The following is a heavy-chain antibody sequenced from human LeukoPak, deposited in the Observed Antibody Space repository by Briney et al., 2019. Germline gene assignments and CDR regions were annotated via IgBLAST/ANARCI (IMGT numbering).Heavy chain of an antibody. CDR3: AREVPRCSSTSCYYYYYYYGMDV. CDR2: IIPIFGTA. Sequence: SVKVSCKASGYTFTSYYMHWVRQAPGQGLEWMGGIIPIFGTANYAQKFQGRVTITADESTSTAYMELSSLRSEDTAVYYCAREVPRCSSTSCYYYYYYYGMDVWGQGTTVTVSS. D-gene: IGHD2-2*01. CDR1: GYTFTSYY. V-gene: IGHV1-69*13. J-gene: IGHJ6*02.